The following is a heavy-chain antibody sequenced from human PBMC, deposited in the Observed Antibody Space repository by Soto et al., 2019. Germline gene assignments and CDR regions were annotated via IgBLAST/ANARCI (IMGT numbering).Heavy chain of an antibody. CDR3: AREEYYYGAGAFFDY. CDR1: GGTFRSYT. CDR2: IIPILGIG. Sequence: QVQLVQSGAEVKKPGSSVKVSCKASGGTFRSYTISWVRQAPGQGLEWMGRIIPILGIGHYAQKFQGRVTITADKSTSTAYMELSSLRSEATAVYYCAREEYYYGAGAFFDYWGQGTLVTVSS. J-gene: IGHJ4*02. V-gene: IGHV1-69*08. D-gene: IGHD3-10*01.